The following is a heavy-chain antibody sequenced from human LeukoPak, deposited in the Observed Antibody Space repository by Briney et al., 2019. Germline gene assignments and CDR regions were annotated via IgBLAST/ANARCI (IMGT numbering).Heavy chain of an antibody. D-gene: IGHD3-10*01. CDR3: ARGPASGSNFAWFDT. Sequence: SETLSLTCTVSGGSISSSSYYWGWIRQPPGKGLEWIGSIYYSGSTYYNPSLKSRVTISVDTSRNHLSLKLSSVTAADTAVYYCARGPASGSNFAWFDTWGQGTLVTVSS. CDR2: IYYSGST. V-gene: IGHV4-39*02. CDR1: GGSISSSSYY. J-gene: IGHJ5*02.